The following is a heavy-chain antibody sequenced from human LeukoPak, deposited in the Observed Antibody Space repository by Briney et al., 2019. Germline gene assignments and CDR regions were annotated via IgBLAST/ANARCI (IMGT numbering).Heavy chain of an antibody. J-gene: IGHJ4*02. D-gene: IGHD1-26*01. V-gene: IGHV1-69*13. CDR2: IIPIFGTA. CDR3: AREVHSGSYLFDY. Sequence: SVRVSCKASGGTFSIYAISWVRQAPGQGLERMGGIIPIFGTANYTQRLQGRVTINADESTSTAYMELSSLRSEHTAVYYCAREVHSGSYLFDYWGQGTLVTVSS. CDR1: GGTFSIYA.